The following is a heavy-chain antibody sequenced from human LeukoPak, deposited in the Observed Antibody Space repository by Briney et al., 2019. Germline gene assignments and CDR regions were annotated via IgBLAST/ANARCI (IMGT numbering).Heavy chain of an antibody. Sequence: SETLSLTCAVYGGSFSGDYWSWIRQPPGKGLEWIGEINHSGSTNYDPSLKSRVTISVDTSKNQFSLKLSSVTAADTAVYYCARAPIVLVVYALGGRFDPWGQGTLVTVAS. CDR2: INHSGST. J-gene: IGHJ5*02. CDR3: ARAPIVLVVYALGGRFDP. D-gene: IGHD2-8*02. CDR1: GGSFSGDY. V-gene: IGHV4-34*01.